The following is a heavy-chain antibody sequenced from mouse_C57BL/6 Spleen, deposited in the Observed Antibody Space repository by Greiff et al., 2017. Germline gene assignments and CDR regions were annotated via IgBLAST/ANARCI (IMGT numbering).Heavy chain of an antibody. Sequence: EVQLQQSGPELAKPGASVKISCKASGYSFTGYYMNWVKQSPEKSLEWIGEINPSTGGTTHNQKFKAKATLTVDKSSSTAYMQLKSLTSEDSAVYYCARYYYGSSPWFAYWGQGTLVTVSA. CDR3: ARYYYGSSPWFAY. CDR2: INPSTGGT. J-gene: IGHJ3*01. D-gene: IGHD1-1*01. V-gene: IGHV1-42*01. CDR1: GYSFTGYY.